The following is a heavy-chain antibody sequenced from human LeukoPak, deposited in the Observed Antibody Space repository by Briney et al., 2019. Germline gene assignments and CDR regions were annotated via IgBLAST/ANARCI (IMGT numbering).Heavy chain of an antibody. CDR2: ISSSSSTI. D-gene: IGHD3-9*01. Sequence: QPGGSLRLSCAASGFTFSSYSMNWVRQAPGKGLEWVSYISSSSSTIYYADSVKGRFTISRDNAKNSLYLQMNSLRAEDTAVYYCARAQLRYFDWLSPPGVWGQGTMVTVSS. V-gene: IGHV3-48*04. J-gene: IGHJ3*01. CDR3: ARAQLRYFDWLSPPGV. CDR1: GFTFSSYS.